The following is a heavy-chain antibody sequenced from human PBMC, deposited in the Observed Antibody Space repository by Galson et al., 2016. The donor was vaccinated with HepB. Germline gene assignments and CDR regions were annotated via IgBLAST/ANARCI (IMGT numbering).Heavy chain of an antibody. Sequence: SLRLSCAASGFTFNSYAITWVRQAPGKGLEWVSAISGSGDYTYYTESVKGRFTISRDNSKNTLYLQMNSLRDEDTAVYYCAKHIDVRGRAFEYWGQGTLVTVSS. CDR2: ISGSGDYT. CDR3: AKHIDVRGRAFEY. J-gene: IGHJ4*02. D-gene: IGHD3-16*01. CDR1: GFTFNSYA. V-gene: IGHV3-23*01.